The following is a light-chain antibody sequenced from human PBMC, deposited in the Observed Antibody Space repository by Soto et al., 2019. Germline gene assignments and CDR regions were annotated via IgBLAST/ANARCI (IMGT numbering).Light chain of an antibody. CDR3: QQYDTLPPT. Sequence: DIQMTQSPSSLSASVGDRVTITCQASQDISNYLNWYQQKPGKAPKLLIYDASNLETGVPSRFSGSGSGTDFTFTISSLQPEDIATYYCQQYDTLPPTVGGGTKV. J-gene: IGKJ4*01. V-gene: IGKV1-33*01. CDR1: QDISNY. CDR2: DAS.